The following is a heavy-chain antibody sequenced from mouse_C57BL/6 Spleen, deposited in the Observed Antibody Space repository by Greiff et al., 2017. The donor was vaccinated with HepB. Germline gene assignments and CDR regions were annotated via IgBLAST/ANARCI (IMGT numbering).Heavy chain of an antibody. CDR1: GFNIKNTY. CDR3: ARSGDRYYGSSSFYAMDY. V-gene: IGHV14-3*01. D-gene: IGHD1-1*01. J-gene: IGHJ4*01. Sequence: EVQLQESVAELVRPGASVKLSCTASGFNIKNTYMHWVKQRPEQGLEWIGRIDPANGNTKYAPKFQGKATITADTSSNTAYLQLSSLTSEDTAIYYCARSGDRYYGSSSFYAMDYWGQGTSVTVSS. CDR2: IDPANGNT.